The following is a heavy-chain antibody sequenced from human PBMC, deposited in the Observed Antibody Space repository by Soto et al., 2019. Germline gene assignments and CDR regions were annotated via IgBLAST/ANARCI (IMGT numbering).Heavy chain of an antibody. V-gene: IGHV4-34*01. CDR3: ARGLQALWFGESRLDY. Sequence: PSLTCAVYGGSFSGYYWSWIRQPPGKGLEWIGEINHSGSTNYNPSLKSRVTISVDTSKNQFSLKLSSVTAADTAVYYCARGLQALWFGESRLDYWGQGTLVTVSS. CDR2: INHSGST. J-gene: IGHJ4*02. CDR1: GGSFSGYY. D-gene: IGHD3-10*01.